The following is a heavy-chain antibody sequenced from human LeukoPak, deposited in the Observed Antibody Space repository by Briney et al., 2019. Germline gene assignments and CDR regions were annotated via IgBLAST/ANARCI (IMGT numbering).Heavy chain of an antibody. CDR3: AKVTILEWLLTQGFIDY. D-gene: IGHD3-3*01. J-gene: IGHJ4*02. V-gene: IGHV3-23*01. Sequence: GGSLRLSCAASGFTFSSYAMSWVRQAPGKGLEWVSAISGSGGSTYYADSVKGRFTISRDNSKNTLYLQMNSLRAEDTAVYYCAKVTILEWLLTQGFIDYWGQGTLVTVSS. CDR1: GFTFSSYA. CDR2: ISGSGGST.